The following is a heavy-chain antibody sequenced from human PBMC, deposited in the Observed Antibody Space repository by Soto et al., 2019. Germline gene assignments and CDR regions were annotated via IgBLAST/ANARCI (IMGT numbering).Heavy chain of an antibody. CDR3: ARRDISGFPDY. Sequence: ESLKISCQTSGYSFSTYWIGWVRQMPGKGLEWMGIIYPLNSDTRYSPSFQGQVTLSADKSISTAYLQWSSLKASDTAMYYCARRDISGFPDYWGQGTLVTVSS. CDR1: GYSFSTYW. V-gene: IGHV5-51*01. J-gene: IGHJ4*02. D-gene: IGHD3-22*01. CDR2: IYPLNSDT.